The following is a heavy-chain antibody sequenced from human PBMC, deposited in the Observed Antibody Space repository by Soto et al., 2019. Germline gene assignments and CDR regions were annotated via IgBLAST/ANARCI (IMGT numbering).Heavy chain of an antibody. CDR2: IIPIFGTA. J-gene: IGHJ5*02. CDR3: ARDLGVAGYNWFDP. CDR1: GGTFSSYA. Sequence: QVQLVQSGAEVKKPGSSVKVSCKASGGTFSSYAISWVRQAPGQGRERMGGIIPIFGTANYAQKFQGRVTITADESTSTAYMELSSLRSEDTAVYYCARDLGVAGYNWFDPWGQGTLVTVSS. D-gene: IGHD6-19*01. V-gene: IGHV1-69*12.